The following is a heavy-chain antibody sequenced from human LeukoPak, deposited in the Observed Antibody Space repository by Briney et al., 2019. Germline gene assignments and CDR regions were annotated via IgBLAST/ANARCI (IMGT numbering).Heavy chain of an antibody. CDR2: IKQDGSEK. CDR1: GFTFSSYW. CDR3: ATYSSINAREFQH. V-gene: IGHV3-7*01. J-gene: IGHJ1*01. Sequence: GGSLRLSCAASGFTFSSYWMSWVRQAPGKGLEWVANIKQDGSEKYYVDSVKGRFTISRDNAKNSLYLQMNSLRAEDTAVYYCATYSSINAREFQHWGQGTLVTVSS. D-gene: IGHD4-11*01.